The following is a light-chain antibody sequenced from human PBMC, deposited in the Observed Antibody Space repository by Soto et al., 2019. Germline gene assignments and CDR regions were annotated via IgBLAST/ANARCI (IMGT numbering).Light chain of an antibody. CDR2: GAS. CDR1: QSVSNSY. Sequence: EIVLTQSPGTLSLSPGERATLSSRASQSVSNSYLAWYQQKPGQAPRLLFYGASSRATGIPDRFSGSGSGTDFTLTISRLEPVDFAVYYCQQYGSSPRTFGQGTKVDIK. V-gene: IGKV3-20*01. J-gene: IGKJ1*01. CDR3: QQYGSSPRT.